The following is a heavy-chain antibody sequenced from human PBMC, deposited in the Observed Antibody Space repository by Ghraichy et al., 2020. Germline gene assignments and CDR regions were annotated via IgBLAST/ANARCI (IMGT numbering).Heavy chain of an antibody. CDR2: INSDGSST. J-gene: IGHJ4*02. D-gene: IGHD1-14*01. CDR1: GFTFSSYW. V-gene: IGHV3-74*01. Sequence: GGSLRLSCAASGFTFSSYWMHWVRQAPGKGLAWVSRINSDGSSTNYADSVKGRFTISRDNAKNTLYLQMNSLRAEDTAVYYCVRDGIQSVPFDYWGQGTLVTVSS. CDR3: VRDGIQSVPFDY.